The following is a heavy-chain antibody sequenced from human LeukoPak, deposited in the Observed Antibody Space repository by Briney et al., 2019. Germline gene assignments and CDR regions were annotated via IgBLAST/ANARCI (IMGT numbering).Heavy chain of an antibody. D-gene: IGHD2-15*01. J-gene: IGHJ4*02. CDR1: GFTFSSYA. CDR3: ASEEGYCSGGSCYLYYFDY. V-gene: IGHV3-23*01. Sequence: GGSLRLSCAASGFTFSSYAMSWVRQAPGKGLEWVSAISGSGGSTYYADSVKGRFTISRDNSKNTLYLQMNSLRAEDTAVYYCASEEGYCSGGSCYLYYFDYWGQGTLVTVSS. CDR2: ISGSGGST.